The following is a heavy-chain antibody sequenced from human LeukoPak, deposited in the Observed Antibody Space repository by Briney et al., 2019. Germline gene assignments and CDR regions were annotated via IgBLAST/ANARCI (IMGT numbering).Heavy chain of an antibody. D-gene: IGHD7-27*01. Sequence: SETLSLTCSVSGYSISSGFYWGWIRQPPGKGLEWIGSIYHSGNTYYNPSLKSRLTMSVDTSKNQLSLKLTSLTAADTAVYYCARVGNVFDIWGLGTMVTVSS. CDR3: ARVGNVFDI. J-gene: IGHJ3*02. V-gene: IGHV4-38-2*02. CDR1: GYSISSGFY. CDR2: IYHSGNT.